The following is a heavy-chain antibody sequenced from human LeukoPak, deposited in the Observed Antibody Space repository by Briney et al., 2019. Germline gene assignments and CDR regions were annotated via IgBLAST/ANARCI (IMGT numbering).Heavy chain of an antibody. D-gene: IGHD2-2*01. CDR1: GGTFSSYA. Sequence: ASVKVSCKASGGTFSSYAISWVRQAPGQGLEWMGGIIPIFGTANYAQKFQGRVTITADEPTSTAYMELSSLRSEDTAVYYCARGVVPAATNWFDPWGQGTLVTVSS. J-gene: IGHJ5*02. CDR3: ARGVVPAATNWFDP. V-gene: IGHV1-69*13. CDR2: IIPIFGTA.